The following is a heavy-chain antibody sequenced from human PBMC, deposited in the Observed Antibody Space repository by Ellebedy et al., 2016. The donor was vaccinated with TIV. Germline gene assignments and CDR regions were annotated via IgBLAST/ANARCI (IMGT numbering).Heavy chain of an antibody. Sequence: AASVKVSCKALAYTFTNYGISWVRQAPGQGLEWMGWISTYNGNTNYAQKFQGRVIITTDTSTSTAYMELRSLISDDTAVYYCARQGGTWNSGMDVWGQGTTVTVSS. J-gene: IGHJ6*02. CDR3: ARQGGTWNSGMDV. CDR2: ISTYNGNT. CDR1: AYTFTNYG. D-gene: IGHD3-16*01. V-gene: IGHV1-18*04.